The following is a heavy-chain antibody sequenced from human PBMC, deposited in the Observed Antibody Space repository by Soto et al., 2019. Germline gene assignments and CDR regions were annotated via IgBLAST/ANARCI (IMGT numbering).Heavy chain of an antibody. CDR3: ARSSGYVPGGY. V-gene: IGHV4-38-2*01. CDR2: IHHSGST. CDR1: GYPTSSGYY. D-gene: IGHD5-12*01. J-gene: IGHJ4*02. Sequence: SETLSLTCAVSGYPTSSGYYWGWIRQPPGKGLEWIGIIHHSGSTYYNPSLRSRITISVDTSKNQFSLKMPSVTAADTAVYYCARSSGYVPGGYWGQGILVTVSS.